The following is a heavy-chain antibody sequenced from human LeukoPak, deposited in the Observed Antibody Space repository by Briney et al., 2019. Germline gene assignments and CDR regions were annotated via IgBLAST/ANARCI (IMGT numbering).Heavy chain of an antibody. CDR3: ANQKDSYNYGMDV. J-gene: IGHJ6*02. Sequence: GGSLRLSCAASGFTFSSYAMSWVRQAPGKGLAWVANIKQDGSDKYYVDSVKGRFTISRDNAKNSLYLQMNSLRAEDTAVYYCANQKDSYNYGMDVWGQGTTVTVSS. CDR2: IKQDGSDK. V-gene: IGHV3-7*01. CDR1: GFTFSSYA.